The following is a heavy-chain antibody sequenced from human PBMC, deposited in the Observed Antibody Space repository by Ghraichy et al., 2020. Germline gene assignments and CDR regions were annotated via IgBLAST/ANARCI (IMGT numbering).Heavy chain of an antibody. CDR2: ITVSGGST. CDR3: AKKDDPLGAFDI. CDR1: RFTFSSYA. J-gene: IGHJ3*02. D-gene: IGHD7-27*01. Sequence: SLRLSCAASRFTFSSYAMTWVRQAPGRGLEWVSAITVSGGSTYYADSVRGRFTISRDNSKNTLYLQMNSLRAEDTAVYYCAKKDDPLGAFDIWGQGTMVTVSS. V-gene: IGHV3-23*01.